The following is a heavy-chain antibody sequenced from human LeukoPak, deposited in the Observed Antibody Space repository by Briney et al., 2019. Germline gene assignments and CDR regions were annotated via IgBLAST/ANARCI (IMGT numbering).Heavy chain of an antibody. J-gene: IGHJ4*02. D-gene: IGHD1-14*01. V-gene: IGHV3-11*04. CDR3: AKGGLKGTYYFDY. CDR1: GFTFSDYY. Sequence: GGSLRLSCAASGFTFSDYYMSWIRQAPGKGLEWVSYISSSGSTIYHADSVKGRFTISRDNSKNTLSLQMNSLRAEDTAMYYCAKGGLKGTYYFDYWGQGTLVTVSS. CDR2: ISSSGSTI.